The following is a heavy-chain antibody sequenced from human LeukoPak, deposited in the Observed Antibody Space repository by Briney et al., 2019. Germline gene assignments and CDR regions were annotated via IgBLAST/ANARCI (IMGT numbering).Heavy chain of an antibody. J-gene: IGHJ5*02. CDR2: INHSGST. D-gene: IGHD2-2*01. Sequence: SETLSLTCAVYGGSFSGYYWSWIRQPPGKGLEWIGEINHSGSTNYNPSLKSRVTISVDTSKNQFSVKLSSVTAADTAVYYCARVHHLYCSSTSCYGYNWFDPWGQGTLVTVSS. CDR1: GGSFSGYY. CDR3: ARVHHLYCSSTSCYGYNWFDP. V-gene: IGHV4-34*01.